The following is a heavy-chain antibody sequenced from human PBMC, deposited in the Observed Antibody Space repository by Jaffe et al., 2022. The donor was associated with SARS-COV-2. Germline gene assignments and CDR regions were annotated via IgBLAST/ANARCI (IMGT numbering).Heavy chain of an antibody. Sequence: EVQLVESGGGLVQPGRSLRLSCAASGFTFDDYAMHWVRQAPGKGLEWVSGISWNSGSIGYADSVKGRFTISRDNAKNSLYLQMNSLRAEDTALYYCAKGESYGDYQTWDWFDPWGQGTLVTVSS. CDR2: ISWNSGSI. V-gene: IGHV3-9*01. CDR3: AKGESYGDYQTWDWFDP. CDR1: GFTFDDYA. D-gene: IGHD4-17*01. J-gene: IGHJ5*02.